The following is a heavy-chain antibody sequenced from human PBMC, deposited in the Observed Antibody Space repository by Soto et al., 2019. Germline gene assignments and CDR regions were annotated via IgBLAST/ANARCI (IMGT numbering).Heavy chain of an antibody. J-gene: IGHJ4*02. V-gene: IGHV1-2*02. CDR2: INPNSGGT. Sequence: ASVKVSCKASGYTFTGYSMHWLRQAPGQGLEWMGWINPNSGGTNFARSFLGRVTMTRDTSISTAYMELSRLTSDDTAVYYCATDLELLPDYWGQGTLVTVSS. D-gene: IGHD1-26*01. CDR3: ATDLELLPDY. CDR1: GYTFTGYS.